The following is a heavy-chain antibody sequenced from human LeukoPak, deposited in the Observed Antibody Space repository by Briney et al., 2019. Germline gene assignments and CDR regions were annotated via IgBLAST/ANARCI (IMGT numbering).Heavy chain of an antibody. J-gene: IGHJ3*02. CDR2: ISYDGSNK. Sequence: GGSLRLSCAASGFTFSSYGMHWVRQAPGKGLEWVAVISYDGSNKYYADSVKGRFTISRDNSKNTLYLQMNSLRAEDTAVYYCANADTAMVDAAFDIWGQGTMVTVSS. CDR3: ANADTAMVDAAFDI. V-gene: IGHV3-30*18. D-gene: IGHD5-18*01. CDR1: GFTFSSYG.